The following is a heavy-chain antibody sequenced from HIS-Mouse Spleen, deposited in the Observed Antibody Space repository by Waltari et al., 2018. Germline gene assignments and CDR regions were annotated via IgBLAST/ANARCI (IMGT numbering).Heavy chain of an antibody. V-gene: IGHV3-74*01. CDR2: INGDGRST. CDR1: GFTFSSYW. CDR3: ARDLGYSSSSGVWCDS. D-gene: IGHD6-6*01. J-gene: IGHJ5*01. Sequence: EVQLVESGGGLVQPGGSLRLSCAASGFTFSSYWMHWVRQAPGKGLVWVLGINGDGRSTSYADSVKGRFTISRDNAKNTMYLKINSLRAEDTAVYYRARDLGYSSSSGVWCDSWGQGTLVTVSS.